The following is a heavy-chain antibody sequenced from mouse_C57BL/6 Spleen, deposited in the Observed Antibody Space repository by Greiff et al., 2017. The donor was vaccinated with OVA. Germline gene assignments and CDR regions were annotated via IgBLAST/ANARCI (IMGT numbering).Heavy chain of an antibody. D-gene: IGHD4-1*01. Sequence: VQGVESGAELVKPGASVKLSCKASGYTFTEYTIHWVKQRSGQGLEWIGWFYPGSGSIKYNEKFKDKATLTADKSSSTVYMELSRLTSEDSAVYVCARHERELSYFDYWGQGTTLTVSS. J-gene: IGHJ2*01. CDR1: GYTFTEYT. CDR2: FYPGSGSI. V-gene: IGHV1-62-2*01. CDR3: ARHERELSYFDY.